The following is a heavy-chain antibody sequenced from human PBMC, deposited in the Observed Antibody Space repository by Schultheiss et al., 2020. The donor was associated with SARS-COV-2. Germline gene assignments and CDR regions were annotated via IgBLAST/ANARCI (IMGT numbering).Heavy chain of an antibody. J-gene: IGHJ6*02. CDR2: INHSGST. CDR3: AREKNYDFWSGLGWLAGYGMDV. V-gene: IGHV4-34*01. D-gene: IGHD3-3*01. CDR1: GGSFSGYY. Sequence: SETLSLTCAVYGGSFSGYYWSWIRQPPGKGLEWIGEINHSGSTNYNPSLKSRVTISVDTSKNQFSLKLSSVTAADTAVYYCAREKNYDFWSGLGWLAGYGMDVWGQGTTVTVSS.